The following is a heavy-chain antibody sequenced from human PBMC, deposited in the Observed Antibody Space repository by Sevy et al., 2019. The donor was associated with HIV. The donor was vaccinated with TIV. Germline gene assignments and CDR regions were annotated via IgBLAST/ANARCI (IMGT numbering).Heavy chain of an antibody. CDR3: ARAGADGIYYYDSSGYYLEYFQH. D-gene: IGHD3-22*01. CDR2: IYHSGST. V-gene: IGHV4-38-2*02. J-gene: IGHJ1*01. CDR1: GYSISSGYY. Sequence: SETLSLTCTVSGYSISSGYYWGWIRQPPGKGLEWIGSIYHSGSTYYNPSLKSRVTISVDTSKNQFSLKLSSVTAADTAVYYCARAGADGIYYYDSSGYYLEYFQHWGQGTLVTVSS.